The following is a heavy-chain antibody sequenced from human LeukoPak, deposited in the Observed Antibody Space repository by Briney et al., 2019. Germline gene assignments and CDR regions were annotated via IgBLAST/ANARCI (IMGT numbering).Heavy chain of an antibody. Sequence: GGSLRLSCAASGFTFSSYGMSWVRQAPGKGLEWGSAISGSGGSTYYADSVKGRFAISRDNSKNTLYLQMNSLRAEDTAVYYCAKEAGYSSSRYYFDYWGQGTLVTVSS. V-gene: IGHV3-23*01. J-gene: IGHJ4*02. CDR2: ISGSGGST. D-gene: IGHD6-13*01. CDR3: AKEAGYSSSRYYFDY. CDR1: GFTFSSYG.